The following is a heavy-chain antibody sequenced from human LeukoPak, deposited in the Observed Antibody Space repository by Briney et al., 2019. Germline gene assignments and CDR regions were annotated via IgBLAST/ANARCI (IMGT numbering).Heavy chain of an antibody. D-gene: IGHD1-26*01. CDR3: ARSGVGATSFDY. V-gene: IGHV4-59*01. Sequence: SETLSLTCTVSGGSISSYYLSWIRQPPGKGLEWIGYIYYSGSTNYNPSLKSRFTISVDTSKNQFSLKLSSVTAADTAVYYCARSGVGATSFDYWGQGTLVTVSS. CDR1: GGSISSYY. J-gene: IGHJ4*02. CDR2: IYYSGST.